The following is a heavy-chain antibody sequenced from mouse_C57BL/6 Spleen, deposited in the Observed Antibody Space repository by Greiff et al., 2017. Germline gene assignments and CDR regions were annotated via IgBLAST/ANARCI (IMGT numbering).Heavy chain of an antibody. V-gene: IGHV3-5*01. D-gene: IGHD4-1*02. Sequence: EVMLVESGPGLVKPSQTVFLTCTVTGISITAGNYRWSWIRQFPGNKLEWIGYIYYSATITYNPSLTSRTTITRDTPKNQFFLEMNALTAEDTATYYCARAQLGNFDYWGQGTTLTVSS. CDR2: IYYSATI. CDR1: GISITAGNYR. J-gene: IGHJ2*01. CDR3: ARAQLGNFDY.